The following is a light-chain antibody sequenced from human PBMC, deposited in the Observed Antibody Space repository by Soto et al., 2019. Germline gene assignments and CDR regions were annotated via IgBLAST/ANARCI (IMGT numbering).Light chain of an antibody. J-gene: IGLJ1*01. CDR1: SSDVGGYNY. CDR2: DVS. V-gene: IGLV2-14*04. CDR3: SSYTSSSTLV. Sequence: TSSDVGGYNYVSWYQQHPGKAPKLMIYDVSNRPSGVSNRFSGSKSGNTASLTISGLQAEDEADYYCSSYTSSSTLVFGTGTKVTV.